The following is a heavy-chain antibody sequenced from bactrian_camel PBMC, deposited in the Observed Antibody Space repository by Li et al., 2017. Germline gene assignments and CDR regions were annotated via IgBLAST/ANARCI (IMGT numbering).Heavy chain of an antibody. CDR2: IDRDGSE. CDR3: VADKPYYSGGYYYTVGYPY. D-gene: IGHD2*01. J-gene: IGHJ4*01. Sequence: HVQLVESGGHSVQAGGSLRLSCIAPGYTSIDFCVGFFRQAPGQGREGLAAIDRDGSENYADSVKGRFTISRDNAKNAVYLQMNSLKSEDTALYYCVADKPYYSGGYYYTVGYPYWGQGTQVTVS. V-gene: IGHV3S6*01. CDR1: GYTSIDFC.